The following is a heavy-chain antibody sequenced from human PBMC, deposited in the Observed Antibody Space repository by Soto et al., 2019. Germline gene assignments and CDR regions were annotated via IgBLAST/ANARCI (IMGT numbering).Heavy chain of an antibody. CDR1: GYTFTSYA. CDR3: ARTSRGAAAGTWYFDY. V-gene: IGHV1-3*01. J-gene: IGHJ4*02. D-gene: IGHD6-13*01. Sequence: GASVKVSCKASGYTFTSYAMHWVRQAPGQRLEWMGWINAGNGNTKYSQKFQGRVTITRDTSASTAYMELSSLRSEDTAVYYCARTSRGAAAGTWYFDYWGQGTLVTVSS. CDR2: INAGNGNT.